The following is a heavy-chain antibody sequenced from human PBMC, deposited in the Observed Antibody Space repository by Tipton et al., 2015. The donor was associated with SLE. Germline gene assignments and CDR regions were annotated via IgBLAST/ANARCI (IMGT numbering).Heavy chain of an antibody. CDR2: VSGSGGNT. CDR1: GFSFSSYA. CDR3: ARERNRDFDY. D-gene: IGHD1/OR15-1a*01. V-gene: IGHV3-23*01. J-gene: IGHJ4*02. Sequence: GSLRLSCAASGFSFSSYAMSWVRQAPGKGLEWVSAVSGSGGNTYYADSVKGRFTISRDNAKNSLYLQMDSLRVEDTALYYCARERNRDFDYWGQGTLVTVSS.